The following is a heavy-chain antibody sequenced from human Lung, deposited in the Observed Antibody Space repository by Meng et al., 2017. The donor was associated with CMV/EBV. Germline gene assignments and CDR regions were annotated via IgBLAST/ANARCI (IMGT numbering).Heavy chain of an antibody. Sequence: QVLFRGPGPALVKPSETLSLTCAVSGDSITNHNWWAWVRQPPGKGLEWIGEIPHRGSSAYNPSLKSRVSMSIDKSKNQFSLKLTSVTAADTAVYHCLRRSGGSVWGQGTLVTVSS. J-gene: IGHJ1*01. CDR1: GDSITNHNW. CDR3: LRRSGGSV. D-gene: IGHD3-10*01. V-gene: IGHV4-4*02. CDR2: IPHRGSS.